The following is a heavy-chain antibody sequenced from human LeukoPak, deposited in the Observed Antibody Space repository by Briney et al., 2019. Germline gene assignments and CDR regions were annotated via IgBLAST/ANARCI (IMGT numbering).Heavy chain of an antibody. Sequence: PVKVSCKASVGTFSSYAISWVRQAPGQGLEWMGRIIPILGIANYAQKFQGRVTITADKSTSTAYMELSSLRSEDTAVYYCARAPFSGRGTFDPWGQGTLVTVSS. CDR3: ARAPFSGRGTFDP. CDR2: IIPILGIA. CDR1: VGTFSSYA. V-gene: IGHV1-69*04. J-gene: IGHJ5*02. D-gene: IGHD5-12*01.